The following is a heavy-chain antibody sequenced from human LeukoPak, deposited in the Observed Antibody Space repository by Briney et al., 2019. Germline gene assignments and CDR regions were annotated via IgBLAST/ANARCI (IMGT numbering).Heavy chain of an antibody. CDR1: GYTFTSYG. CDR2: ISASNGNT. Sequence: GASVKVSCKASGYTFTSYGISWVRQAPGQGLEWMGWISASNGNTNYAQKLQGRVTMTTDTSTSTAYMELRSLRSDDTAVYYCARDLMPDTGSGASATGSNWFDPWGQGTLVTVSS. D-gene: IGHD2-15*01. V-gene: IGHV1-18*01. CDR3: ARDLMPDTGSGASATGSNWFDP. J-gene: IGHJ5*02.